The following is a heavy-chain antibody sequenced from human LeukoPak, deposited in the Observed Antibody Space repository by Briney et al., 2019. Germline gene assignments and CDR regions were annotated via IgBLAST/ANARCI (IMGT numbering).Heavy chain of an antibody. J-gene: IGHJ4*02. CDR2: ISGSGGST. V-gene: IGHV3-23*01. CDR1: GFTFSSYA. CDR3: AKDSRSSSWYLDY. Sequence: GGSLRLSCAASGFTFSSYAMSWVRQAPGKGLEWVSAISGSGGSTYYADSVKGRFTISRDNSKNTLYLQMNSLKAEDTAVYYCAKDSRSSSWYLDYWGQGTLVTVSS. D-gene: IGHD6-13*01.